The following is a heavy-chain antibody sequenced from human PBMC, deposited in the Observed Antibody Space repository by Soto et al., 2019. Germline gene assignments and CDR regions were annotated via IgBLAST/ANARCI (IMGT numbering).Heavy chain of an antibody. V-gene: IGHV3-7*01. J-gene: IGHJ4*02. CDR1: GFTFSSYW. CDR3: ARDFSRYWGYFDY. D-gene: IGHD7-27*01. Sequence: GGSLRLSCAASGFTFSSYWMSWVRQAPGKGQEWVANIKQDGSEKYYVDSVKGRFTISRDNAKNSLYLQMNSLRAEDTAVYYCARDFSRYWGYFDYWGQGTLVTVSS. CDR2: IKQDGSEK.